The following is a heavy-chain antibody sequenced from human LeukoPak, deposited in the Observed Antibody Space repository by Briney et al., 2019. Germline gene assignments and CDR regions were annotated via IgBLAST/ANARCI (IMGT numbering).Heavy chain of an antibody. CDR2: ITGSGGST. CDR1: GFIFSSYS. D-gene: IGHD6-13*01. Sequence: GGSLRLSCAASGFIFSSYSMSWVRQAPGKGLEWVSVITGSGGSTYYADSVKGRFTISKDNSKNTVYLQMSSLRVDDTAVYYCAKAASSSWPSYYYGMDVWGQGTTVTVSS. CDR3: AKAASSSWPSYYYGMDV. V-gene: IGHV3-23*01. J-gene: IGHJ6*02.